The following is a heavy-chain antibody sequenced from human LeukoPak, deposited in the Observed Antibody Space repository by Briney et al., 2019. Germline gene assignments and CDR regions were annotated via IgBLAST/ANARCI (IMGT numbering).Heavy chain of an antibody. CDR2: ISAYNGNT. V-gene: IGHV1-18*04. CDR1: GYTFTGYY. D-gene: IGHD6-19*01. CDR3: ARGRVAVAGTRLDP. J-gene: IGHJ5*02. Sequence: ASVKVSCKASGYTFTGYYMHWVRQAPGQGLEWMGWISAYNGNTNYAQKLQGRVTMTTDTSTSTAYMELRSLRSDDTAVYYCARGRVAVAGTRLDPWGQGTLVTVSS.